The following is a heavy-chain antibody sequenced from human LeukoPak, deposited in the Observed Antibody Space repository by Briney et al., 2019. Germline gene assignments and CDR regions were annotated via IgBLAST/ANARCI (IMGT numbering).Heavy chain of an antibody. J-gene: IGHJ4*02. D-gene: IGHD3-3*01. CDR2: IIPIFGTA. V-gene: IGHV1-69*01. Sequence: SVKVSCKASRGTFSSYAISWVRQAPGQGLEWMGGIIPIFGTANYAQKFQGRVTITADESTSTSYMELSSLRSEDTAVYYCAGGVLSTYYDFWSGYWYYFDYWGQGTLVTVSS. CDR1: RGTFSSYA. CDR3: AGGVLSTYYDFWSGYWYYFDY.